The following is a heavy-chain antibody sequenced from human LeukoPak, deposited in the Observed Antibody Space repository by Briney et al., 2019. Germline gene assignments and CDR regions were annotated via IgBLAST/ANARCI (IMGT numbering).Heavy chain of an antibody. D-gene: IGHD6-13*01. CDR1: GFTFSSYG. CDR2: ISYDGSNK. Sequence: GGSLRLSCAASGFTFSSYGMHWVRQAPGKGLEWAAVISYDGSNKYYADSVKGRFTISRDNSKNTLYLQMNSLRAEDTAVYYCAKDDSSSWYWYFQHWGQGTLVTVSS. V-gene: IGHV3-30*18. CDR3: AKDDSSSWYWYFQH. J-gene: IGHJ1*01.